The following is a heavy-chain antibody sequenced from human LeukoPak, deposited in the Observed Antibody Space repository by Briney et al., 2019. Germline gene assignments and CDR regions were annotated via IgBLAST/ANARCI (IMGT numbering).Heavy chain of an antibody. CDR3: ASSISSSWLEYFQH. J-gene: IGHJ1*01. D-gene: IGHD6-13*01. Sequence: GESLKISCKGSGYSFTSYWIGWVRQMPGKGLEWMGIIYPGDSDTRYSPSFQGQVTISADKSISTAYLQWGSLRASDTAMYYCASSISSSWLEYFQHWGQGTLVTVSS. V-gene: IGHV5-51*01. CDR1: GYSFTSYW. CDR2: IYPGDSDT.